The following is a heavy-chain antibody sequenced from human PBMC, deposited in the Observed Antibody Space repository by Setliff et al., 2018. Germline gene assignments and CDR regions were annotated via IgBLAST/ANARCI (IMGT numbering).Heavy chain of an antibody. D-gene: IGHD3-22*01. CDR2: IYHSGST. CDR3: ARDYYDSRGSYAFDI. Sequence: SGTLSLTCAVSGGSISSSNWWSWVRQPPGKGLEWIGEIYHSGSTNHNPSLKSRVTISVDTSKNQFSLNLSSVTAADTAMYYCARDYYDSRGSYAFDIWGQGTVVTVSS. J-gene: IGHJ3*02. V-gene: IGHV4-4*02. CDR1: GGSISSSNW.